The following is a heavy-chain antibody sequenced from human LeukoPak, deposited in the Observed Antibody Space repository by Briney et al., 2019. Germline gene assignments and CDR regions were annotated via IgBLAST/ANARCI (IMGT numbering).Heavy chain of an antibody. D-gene: IGHD3-10*01. Sequence: SVKVSCKASGGTFSSYAISWVRQAPGQGLEWMGRIIPILGIANYAQKFQGRVTITADKSTSTAYMELSSLRSEDTAVYYCARGETYGSGSYYNVLPLDYWGQGTLVTVSS. V-gene: IGHV1-69*04. J-gene: IGHJ4*02. CDR2: IIPILGIA. CDR1: GGTFSSYA. CDR3: ARGETYGSGSYYNVLPLDY.